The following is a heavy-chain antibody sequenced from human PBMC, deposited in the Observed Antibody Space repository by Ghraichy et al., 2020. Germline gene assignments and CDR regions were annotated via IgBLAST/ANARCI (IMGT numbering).Heavy chain of an antibody. D-gene: IGHD2-2*01. CDR1: GFTFDDYA. J-gene: IGHJ4*02. CDR2: ISWNSRSI. CDR3: AKSFFIVVEPVVQDY. V-gene: IGHV3-9*01. Sequence: GGSLRLSCAASGFTFDDYAMHWVRQAPGKGLEWVSGISWNSRSIAYADSVKGRFTISRDNAKNSLYLQMNSLRAEDTALYYCAKSFFIVVEPVVQDYWGQGTLVNVS.